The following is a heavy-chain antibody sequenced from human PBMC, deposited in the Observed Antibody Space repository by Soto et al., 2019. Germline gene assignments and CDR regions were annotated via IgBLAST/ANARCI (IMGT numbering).Heavy chain of an antibody. Sequence: QVQLVQSGAEVKKPGSSVKVSCKASGGTFSSYAISWVRQAPGQGLEWMGGSIPIFGTANYAQKFQGRVTITADESTRTAYMELSSLRSEDTAVYYCARSESIAAADTEGAWFDPWGQGTLVTVSS. CDR2: SIPIFGTA. CDR3: ARSESIAAADTEGAWFDP. J-gene: IGHJ5*02. D-gene: IGHD6-13*01. V-gene: IGHV1-69*01. CDR1: GGTFSSYA.